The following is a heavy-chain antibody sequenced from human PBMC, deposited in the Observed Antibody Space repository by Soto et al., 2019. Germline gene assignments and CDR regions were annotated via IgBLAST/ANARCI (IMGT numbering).Heavy chain of an antibody. CDR3: ARAGACGGDCYIPTYYYYYGMDV. CDR1: GFTVSSNY. D-gene: IGHD2-21*02. J-gene: IGHJ6*02. CDR2: IYSGGSA. V-gene: IGHV3-53*05. Sequence: GGSLRLSCAASGFTVSSNYMSWVRQAPGKGLEWVSVIYSGGSAYYADSVKGRFTISRDNSKNTLYLQMNSLRSDDTAVYYCARAGACGGDCYIPTYYYYYGMDVWGQGTTVTVSS.